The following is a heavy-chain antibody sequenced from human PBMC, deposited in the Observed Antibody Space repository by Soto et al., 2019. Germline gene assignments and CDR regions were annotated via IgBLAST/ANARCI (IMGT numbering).Heavy chain of an antibody. V-gene: IGHV3-30*18. CDR3: AKGGSPYDYYYYYYMDV. Sequence: GGSLRLSCAASGFTFSSYGMHWVRQAPGKGLEWVAVISYDGSNKYYADSVKGRFTISRDNSKNTLYLQMNSLRAEDTAVYYCAKGGSPYDYYYYYYMDVWGKGTTVTVSS. CDR1: GFTFSSYG. CDR2: ISYDGSNK. J-gene: IGHJ6*03. D-gene: IGHD3-16*01.